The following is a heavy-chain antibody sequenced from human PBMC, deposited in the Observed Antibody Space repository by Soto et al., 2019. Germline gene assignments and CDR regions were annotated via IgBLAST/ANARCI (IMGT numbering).Heavy chain of an antibody. V-gene: IGHV3-30*18. CDR2: ISYDGSNK. J-gene: IGHJ3*02. CDR1: GFTFSSYG. Sequence: ESGGGVVQPGRSLRLSCAASGFTFSSYGMHWVRQAPGKGLEWVAVISYDGSNKYYADSVKGRFTISRDNSKNTLYLQMNSLRAEDTAVYYCAKDIDSSGYWGAFDIWGQGTMVTVSS. CDR3: AKDIDSSGYWGAFDI. D-gene: IGHD3-22*01.